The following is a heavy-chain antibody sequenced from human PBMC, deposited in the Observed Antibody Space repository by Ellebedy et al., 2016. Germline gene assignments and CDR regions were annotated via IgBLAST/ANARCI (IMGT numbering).Heavy chain of an antibody. J-gene: IGHJ4*02. V-gene: IGHV3-30-3*01. CDR3: ARSGFWSGYCLDY. CDR1: GFTFSSYA. Sequence: GESLKISXAASGFTFSSYAMSWVRQAPGKGLEWVAVISYDGSNKYYADSVKGRFTISRDNSKNTLYLQMNSLRAEDTAVYYCARSGFWSGYCLDYWGQGTLVTVSS. D-gene: IGHD3-3*01. CDR2: ISYDGSNK.